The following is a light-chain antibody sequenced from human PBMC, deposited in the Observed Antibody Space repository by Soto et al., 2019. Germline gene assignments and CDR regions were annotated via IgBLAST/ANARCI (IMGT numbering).Light chain of an antibody. CDR1: QSTRRW. Sequence: MQPTQSPSTLFAAVGDIVSITCRASQSTRRWLTWSQQNSGKAHELLIYDAPNLEGGVPSRFRGTGSGTGFTLTSGSKQPEDFATNYCQQYNAYSRAVGQGTKVDIK. CDR3: QQYNAYSRA. V-gene: IGKV1-5*01. CDR2: DAP. J-gene: IGKJ1*01.